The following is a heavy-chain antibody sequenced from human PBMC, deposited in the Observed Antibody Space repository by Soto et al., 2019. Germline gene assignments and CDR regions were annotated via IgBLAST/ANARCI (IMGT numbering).Heavy chain of an antibody. CDR1: GGTFSSYA. D-gene: IGHD6-19*01. J-gene: IGHJ6*02. Sequence: GASVKVSCKASGGTFSSYAISWVRQAPGQGLEWMGGIIPIFGTANYAQKFQGRVTITADESTSTAYMELSSLRSEDTAVYYCAVAGTYYYYYGMDVWGQGTTVTVSS. V-gene: IGHV1-69*13. CDR2: IIPIFGTA. CDR3: AVAGTYYYYYGMDV.